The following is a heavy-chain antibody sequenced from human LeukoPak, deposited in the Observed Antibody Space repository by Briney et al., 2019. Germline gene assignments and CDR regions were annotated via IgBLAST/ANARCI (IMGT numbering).Heavy chain of an antibody. J-gene: IGHJ4*02. Sequence: PSETLSLTCTVSGGSISNYYWSWIRQPPGKGLEWIGYIYYSGSTNYHPSLKSRVTISVDTSKNQFSLKLSSVTAADTAVYYCARATFVGFDYWGQGTLVTVSS. CDR1: GGSISNYY. V-gene: IGHV4-59*01. CDR2: IYYSGST. D-gene: IGHD6-6*01. CDR3: ARATFVGFDY.